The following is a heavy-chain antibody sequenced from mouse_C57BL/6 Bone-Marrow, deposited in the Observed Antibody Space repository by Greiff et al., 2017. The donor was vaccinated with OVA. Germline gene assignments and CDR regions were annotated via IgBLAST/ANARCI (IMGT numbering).Heavy chain of an antibody. CDR3: TTYYGSSSFAY. V-gene: IGHV14-4*01. CDR2: IDPENGDT. Sequence: EVMLVESGAELVRPGASVKLSCTASGFNIKDDYMHWVKQRPEQGLEWIGWIDPENGDTEYASKFQGKATITADTSSNTAYLQLSSLTSEDTAVYYCTTYYGSSSFAYWGQGTLVTVSA. D-gene: IGHD1-1*01. J-gene: IGHJ3*01. CDR1: GFNIKDDY.